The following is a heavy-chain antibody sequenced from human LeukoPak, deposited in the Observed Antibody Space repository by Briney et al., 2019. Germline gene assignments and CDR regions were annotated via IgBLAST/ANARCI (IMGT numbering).Heavy chain of an antibody. V-gene: IGHV1-18*04. CDR1: GYTFTSCG. D-gene: IGHD2-2*01. CDR3: ARAARYCSSTSCFAGIYYFDF. CDR2: ISSYNGNT. Sequence: ASVKVSCKASGYTFTSCGISWVRQAPGQGLEWMGWISSYNGNTNYAQKLQGTVTMTTDTSTSTAYMELRSLSSDDTAVYYCARAARYCSSTSCFAGIYYFDFWGQGTLVTVSS. J-gene: IGHJ4*02.